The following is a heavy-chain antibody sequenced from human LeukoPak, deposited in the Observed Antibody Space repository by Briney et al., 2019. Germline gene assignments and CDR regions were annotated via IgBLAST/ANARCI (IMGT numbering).Heavy chain of an antibody. V-gene: IGHV1-2*02. CDR3: ARGDGRYVL. D-gene: IGHD1-26*01. J-gene: IGHJ4*02. Sequence: ASVKLSCKGSGYTFTAYYIHWVRQAPGQGLEWMGWINPNSGLTNYGQNFQARVVMTSDTSISTAYMELSSLRSDDTAVYYCARGDGRYVLWGQGTLVTVSS. CDR2: INPNSGLT. CDR1: GYTFTAYY.